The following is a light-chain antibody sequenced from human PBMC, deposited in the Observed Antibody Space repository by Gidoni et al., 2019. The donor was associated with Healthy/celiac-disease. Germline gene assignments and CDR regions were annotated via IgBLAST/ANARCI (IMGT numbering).Light chain of an antibody. CDR1: QSVSSSY. Sequence: SPGTLSLSPGDRATLSCRASQSVSSSYLAWYQQKPGQAPKLLIYGASSRATGIPDRFSGSGSGTDFTLTISRLEPEDFAVYYCQQYGSTPWTFGQGTKVEIK. J-gene: IGKJ1*01. CDR3: QQYGSTPWT. CDR2: GAS. V-gene: IGKV3-20*01.